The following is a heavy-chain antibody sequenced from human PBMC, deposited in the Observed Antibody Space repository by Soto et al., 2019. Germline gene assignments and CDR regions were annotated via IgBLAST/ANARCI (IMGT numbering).Heavy chain of an antibody. Sequence: QEQLVESGGGVVQPGRSLRLSCAASGFTFSAYGMHWVRQAPGKGLEWVAVIWFDGNNNYYGDSVKGRFTISRDNSKNTVYLQMNNLGTEYTAIYYCVRCQGRFYGLGRSKGLDVWGKGTTVTVSS. CDR1: GFTFSAYG. D-gene: IGHD3-10*01. CDR3: VRCQGRFYGLGRSKGLDV. CDR2: IWFDGNNN. V-gene: IGHV3-33*01. J-gene: IGHJ6*04.